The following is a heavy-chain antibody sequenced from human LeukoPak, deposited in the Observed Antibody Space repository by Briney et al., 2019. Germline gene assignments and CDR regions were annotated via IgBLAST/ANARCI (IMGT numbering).Heavy chain of an antibody. CDR2: IYTSGST. J-gene: IGHJ4*02. D-gene: IGHD3-9*01. V-gene: IGHV4-4*07. CDR3: ARDDILTGFDY. Sequence: SSETLSLTCTVSGGSISSYYWSWIRQPAGKGLEWIGRIYTSGSTNYNPSLKSRVTISVDTSKNQFSLKLSSVTAADTAVYYCARDDILTGFDYWGQGTLVTVSS. CDR1: GGSISSYY.